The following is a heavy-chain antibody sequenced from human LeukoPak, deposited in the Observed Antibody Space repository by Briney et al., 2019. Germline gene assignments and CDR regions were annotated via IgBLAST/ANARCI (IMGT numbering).Heavy chain of an antibody. D-gene: IGHD2-2*02. CDR1: GYSFPNYW. CDR2: IYPGDSHT. J-gene: IGHJ5*02. Sequence: LGESLKISCKGSGYSFPNYWIGWVRQMPGKGLEWMGIIYPGDSHTRYSPSFQDQVTISVDKSTSTAYLQWSSLKASDTAMYYCARGPYAYTSSATLGSYNWFDPWGQGSLVTVSS. CDR3: ARGPYAYTSSATLGSYNWFDP. V-gene: IGHV5-51*01.